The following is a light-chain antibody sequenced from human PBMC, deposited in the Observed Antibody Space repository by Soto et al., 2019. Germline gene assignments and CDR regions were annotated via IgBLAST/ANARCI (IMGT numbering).Light chain of an antibody. CDR2: DVS. V-gene: IGLV2-8*01. CDR1: SSDVGAYSY. Sequence: QSALTQPPSASGSPGQSVTISCTGTSSDVGAYSYVSWHQQHPGKAPKLIISDVSQRPSGVPDRFSGSKSGNKASLTVSGLQTQDEADYCCSSFAGSNILVFGGGTTLTVL. J-gene: IGLJ3*02. CDR3: SSFAGSNILV.